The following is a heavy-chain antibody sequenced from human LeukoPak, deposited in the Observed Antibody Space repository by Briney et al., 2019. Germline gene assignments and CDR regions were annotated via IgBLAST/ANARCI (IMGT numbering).Heavy chain of an antibody. D-gene: IGHD1-20*01. CDR3: ARDGGYNWKSYFYYYMDV. CDR2: ISGTGDSP. V-gene: IGHV3-23*01. J-gene: IGHJ6*03. CDR1: GFTFRSYA. Sequence: GGSLRLSCAASGFTFRSYAMNWVRQAPGKGLEWVSAISGTGDSPHYADSVKGRFTISRDNSKNTLYLQMNSLRAEDTAVYYCARDGGYNWKSYFYYYMDVWGKGTTVTVSS.